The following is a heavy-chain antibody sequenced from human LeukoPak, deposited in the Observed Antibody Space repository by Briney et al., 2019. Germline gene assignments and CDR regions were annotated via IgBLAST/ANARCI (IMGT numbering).Heavy chain of an antibody. Sequence: PSETPSLTCTVSGGSISSYYWSWIRQPPGKGLEWIGYIYYSGSTNYNPSLKSRVTISVDTSKNQFSLKLSSVTAADTAVYYCAGSGYVYYYYGMDVWGQGTTVTVSS. D-gene: IGHD5-12*01. CDR2: IYYSGST. J-gene: IGHJ6*02. V-gene: IGHV4-59*01. CDR3: AGSGYVYYYYGMDV. CDR1: GGSISSYY.